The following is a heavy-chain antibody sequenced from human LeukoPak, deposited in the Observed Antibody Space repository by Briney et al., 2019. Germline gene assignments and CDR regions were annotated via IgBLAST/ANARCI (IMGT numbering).Heavy chain of an antibody. D-gene: IGHD3-10*01. J-gene: IGHJ1*01. CDR3: VRDLLGSGSTTAYLYH. CDR2: ISRRSRHV. CDR1: GFTFSDYS. V-gene: IGHV3-21*01. Sequence: KAGGSLRLSCAASGFTFSDYSMNWVRQAPGKGLEWVSSISRRSRHVYYAGSVKGRFTISRDDARNSLYLQMNSLRAEDMVVYFCVRDLLGSGSTTAYLYHWGQGTLVTVSS.